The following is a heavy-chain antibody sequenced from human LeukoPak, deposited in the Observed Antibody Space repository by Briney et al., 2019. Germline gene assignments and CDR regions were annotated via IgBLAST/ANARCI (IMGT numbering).Heavy chain of an antibody. CDR1: GGTFSSYA. CDR2: IIPIFGTA. CDR3: AGDPTRSGYLGY. Sequence: SVKVSCKASGGTFSSYAISWVRQAPGQGLEWMGGIIPIFGTANYAQKFQGRVTITADKSTSTAYMELSSLRSEDTAVYYCAGDPTRSGYLGYWGQGTLVTVSS. J-gene: IGHJ4*02. V-gene: IGHV1-69*06. D-gene: IGHD3-3*01.